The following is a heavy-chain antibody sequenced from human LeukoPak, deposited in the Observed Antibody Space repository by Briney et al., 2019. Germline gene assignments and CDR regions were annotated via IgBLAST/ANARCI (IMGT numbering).Heavy chain of an antibody. V-gene: IGHV3-23*01. Sequence: GGSLRLSCAASGFTFSSYAMSWVRQAPGKGLEWVSAISGSGGSTYYADAVKGRFTISRDNSKNTLYLQMNSLRAEDTAVYYCAKDLGYCSSTSCYLSGFDYWGQGTLVTVSS. CDR3: AKDLGYCSSTSCYLSGFDY. CDR1: GFTFSSYA. D-gene: IGHD2-2*01. J-gene: IGHJ4*02. CDR2: ISGSGGST.